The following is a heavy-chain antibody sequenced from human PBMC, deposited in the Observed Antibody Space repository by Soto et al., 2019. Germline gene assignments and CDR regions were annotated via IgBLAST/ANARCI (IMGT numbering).Heavy chain of an antibody. CDR3: AKGYWGSTHWSPADH. Sequence: EVHLLESGGGLVEPGGSLRLSCAASGFIFSNYGMSWVRQAPGKGLEWVSAIRGSGDDTYYADSVRGRFTISRDNSNSTLYMETSSLRVEDTAVYFCAKGYWGSTHWSPADHWGQGTLVTVSS. D-gene: IGHD1-1*01. CDR1: GFIFSNYG. CDR2: IRGSGDDT. V-gene: IGHV3-23*01. J-gene: IGHJ4*01.